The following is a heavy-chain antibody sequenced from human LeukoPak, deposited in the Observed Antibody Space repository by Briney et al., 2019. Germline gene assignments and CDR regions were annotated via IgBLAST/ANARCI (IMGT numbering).Heavy chain of an antibody. Sequence: PSETLSLIYPVSGGSINSRISYCGWIRQPPGKGLEWIGSSYYSGTTHYNPSLKNRVAISVDTSKNQFSLKLSSVTAADTAVYYGISGVLGISFCGYWGQGTLVTVSS. D-gene: IGHD3-16*02. CDR2: SYYSGTT. CDR1: GGSINSRISY. CDR3: ISGVLGISFCGY. V-gene: IGHV4-39*01. J-gene: IGHJ4*02.